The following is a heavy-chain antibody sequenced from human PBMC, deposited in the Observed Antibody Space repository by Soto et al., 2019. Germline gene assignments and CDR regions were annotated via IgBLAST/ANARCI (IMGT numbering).Heavy chain of an antibody. J-gene: IGHJ1*01. D-gene: IGHD4-17*01. CDR3: AHAIQGYGEYDVTYFQH. V-gene: IGHV2-5*02. Sequence: KESGPTLVNPTQTLTLTCTFSGFSLSTIGVGVGWIRQPPGKALEWLALIYWDDDKRDSPSLKSSLTITKDPSKNQVVLTMTHMDPVDTATYYCAHAIQGYGEYDVTYFQHWGQGTLVTVSS. CDR1: GFSLSTIGVG. CDR2: IYWDDDK.